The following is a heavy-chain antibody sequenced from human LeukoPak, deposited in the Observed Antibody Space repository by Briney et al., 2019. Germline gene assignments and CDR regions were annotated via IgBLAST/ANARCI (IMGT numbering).Heavy chain of an antibody. V-gene: IGHV1-2*02. CDR2: INPNSGGT. CDR3: AREYCTGGVCFHYMDV. Sequence: GASVKVSCKASGYTFTDYYIHWVRQAPGQGLEWMGWINPNSGGTNYAQKFQGRVTMTRDTSISTAYMELSRLRSDDTAVYYCAREYCTGGVCFHYMDVWGKGTTVTVSS. J-gene: IGHJ6*03. CDR1: GYTFTDYY. D-gene: IGHD2-8*02.